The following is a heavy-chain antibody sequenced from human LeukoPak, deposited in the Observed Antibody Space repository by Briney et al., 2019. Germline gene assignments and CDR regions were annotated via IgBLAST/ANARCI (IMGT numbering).Heavy chain of an antibody. D-gene: IGHD3-22*01. CDR3: ATSFVHYYDSSGYWDYFDY. V-gene: IGHV1-69*05. CDR1: GYTFTGYY. J-gene: IGHJ4*02. CDR2: IIPIFGTA. Sequence: SVKVSCKASGYTFTGYYMHWVRQAPGQGLEWMGRIIPIFGTANYAQKFQGRVTITTDESTSTAYMELSSLRSEDTAVYYCATSFVHYYDSSGYWDYFDYWGQGTLVTVSS.